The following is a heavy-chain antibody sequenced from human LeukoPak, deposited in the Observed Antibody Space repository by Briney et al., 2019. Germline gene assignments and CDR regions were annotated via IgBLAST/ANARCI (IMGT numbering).Heavy chain of an antibody. Sequence: GGSLRLSCAASGFTFSRYAFHWVRQAPGKGLEWVAVISNDGSKKDYADSVKGRFTISRDNSKNTLYLQMNSLRAEDTAVYYCARGARKGDDYGGFFDYWDQGTLVTVSS. V-gene: IGHV3-30*04. D-gene: IGHD4-23*01. CDR1: GFTFSRYA. J-gene: IGHJ4*02. CDR3: ARGARKGDDYGGFFDY. CDR2: ISNDGSKK.